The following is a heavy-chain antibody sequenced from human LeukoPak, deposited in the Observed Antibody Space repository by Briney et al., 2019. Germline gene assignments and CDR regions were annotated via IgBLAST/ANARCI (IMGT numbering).Heavy chain of an antibody. CDR3: ASYKLPIAVAGTGWFDP. D-gene: IGHD6-19*01. V-gene: IGHV4-59*01. CDR1: GGSISSYY. Sequence: NPSETLSLTCTVSGGSISSYYWSWIRQPPGKGLEWIGYIYYSGSTNYNPSLKSRVTISVDTSKKQFSLKLSSVTAADTAVYYCASYKLPIAVAGTGWFDPWGQGTLVTVSS. CDR2: IYYSGST. J-gene: IGHJ5*02.